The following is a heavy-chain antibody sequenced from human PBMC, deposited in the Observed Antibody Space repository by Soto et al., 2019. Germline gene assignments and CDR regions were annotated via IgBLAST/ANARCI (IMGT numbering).Heavy chain of an antibody. CDR2: IYTSGST. D-gene: IGHD3-10*01. V-gene: IGHV4-4*07. CDR3: ARDITSVAFDY. CDR1: GDSISRSY. J-gene: IGHJ4*02. Sequence: SETLSLTCTVSGDSISRSYWSWIRQPAGQGLEWIGRIYTSGSTTYNPSLKSRVTMSIDTSKNQFSLNLISVPAADTAIYYCARDITSVAFDYWGQGALVTVSS.